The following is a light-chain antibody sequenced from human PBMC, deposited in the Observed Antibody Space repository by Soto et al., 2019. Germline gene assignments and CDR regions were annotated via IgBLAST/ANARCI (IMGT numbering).Light chain of an antibody. J-gene: IGKJ4*01. CDR1: ENIRTY. V-gene: IGKV1-39*01. CDR2: GAS. CDR3: QQSYSAPELT. Sequence: DLEITQSPSALSAYVASRVTITFSSIENIRTYLNWYQHKPGKAPNLLIYGASTLQSGVPSRFSGSGSGTDFTLTISRLQPEDFATYYCQQSYSAPELTFGGGTKVDIK.